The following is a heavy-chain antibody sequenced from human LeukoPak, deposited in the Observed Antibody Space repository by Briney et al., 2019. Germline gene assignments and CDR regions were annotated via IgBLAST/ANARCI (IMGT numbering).Heavy chain of an antibody. CDR2: INWNGGGT. J-gene: IGHJ4*02. D-gene: IGHD3-22*01. CDR1: GFSFDDYG. Sequence: GGSLRLSCAASGFSFDDYGMSWVRQAPGKGLEWVSGINWNGGGTGYADSVKGRFTVSRDNAKSSLYLQMNSLRAEDTAFYYCARNVDSYYDRPFDYWGQGTLVTVSS. CDR3: ARNVDSYYDRPFDY. V-gene: IGHV3-20*04.